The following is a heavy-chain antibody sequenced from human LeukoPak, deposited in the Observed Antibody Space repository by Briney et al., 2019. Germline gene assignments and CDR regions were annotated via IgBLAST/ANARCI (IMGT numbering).Heavy chain of an antibody. D-gene: IGHD2-15*01. CDR1: GGSISSYY. CDR2: IYYSGST. J-gene: IGHJ6*03. CDR3: ARAIDYYYYYYMDV. Sequence: SETLSLTCTVSGGSISSYYWSWIWQPPGKGLEWIGYIYYSGSTNYNPSLKSRVTISVDTSKNQFSLKLSSVTAADTAVYYCARAIDYYYYYYMDVWGKGTTVTVSS. V-gene: IGHV4-59*01.